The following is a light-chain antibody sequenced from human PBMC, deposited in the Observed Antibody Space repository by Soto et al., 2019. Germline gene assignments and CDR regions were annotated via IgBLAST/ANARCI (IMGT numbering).Light chain of an antibody. V-gene: IGKV3D-11*02. Sequence: EIVLTQSPATLSLSPGERATLSCRASQTIASYLAWYQQKPGQAPRLLIYDASDRATGIPARFSGSGPGTNFTFTISSLEPEDFAVYYCQYRGTFGQGTKLEIK. CDR2: DAS. J-gene: IGKJ2*01. CDR1: QTIASY. CDR3: QYRGT.